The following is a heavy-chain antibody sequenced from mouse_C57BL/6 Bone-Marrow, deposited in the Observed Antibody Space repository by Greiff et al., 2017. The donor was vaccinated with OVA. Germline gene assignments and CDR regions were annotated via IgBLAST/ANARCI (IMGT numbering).Heavy chain of an antibody. CDR2: IYPGDGDT. Sequence: VKLMESGPELVKPGASVKISCKASGYAFSSSWLNWVKQRPGKGLEWIGRIYPGDGDTDYNGKFKGKATLTADKSSSTAYMRLSSLTSEDSAVYFCARLYYGNYETAYAMDYWGKGTSVTVSS. CDR1: GYAFSSSW. CDR3: ARLYYGNYETAYAMDY. J-gene: IGHJ4*01. V-gene: IGHV1-82*01. D-gene: IGHD2-1*01.